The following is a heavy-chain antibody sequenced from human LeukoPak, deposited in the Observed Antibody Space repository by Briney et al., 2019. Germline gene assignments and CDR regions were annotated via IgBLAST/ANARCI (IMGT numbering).Heavy chain of an antibody. D-gene: IGHD3-22*01. CDR2: TNYSGST. CDR3: ARGSWRDYYYDSSGYYLGAFDI. V-gene: IGHV4-39*07. CDR1: GGSISNSFFY. J-gene: IGHJ3*02. Sequence: SETLSLTCTVSGGSISNSFFYWGWIRQPPGKGLEWIGSTNYSGSTYYNPSLKSRVTISVDTSKNQFSLKLSSVTAADTAVYYCARGSWRDYYYDSSGYYLGAFDIWGQGTTVTVSS.